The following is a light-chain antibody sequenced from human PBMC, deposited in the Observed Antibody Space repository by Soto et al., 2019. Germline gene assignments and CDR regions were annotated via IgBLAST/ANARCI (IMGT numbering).Light chain of an antibody. J-gene: IGKJ4*01. CDR2: DVS. Sequence: EIGLTQSPATLSSSPGERVTLSCGASQSLTNNFVACYQQRPGLAPNLLIFDVSTRATGIPDRFGGSGSGTDFTRTISRLEPDDFAVYYCQRYDNSPTFGGGTKVEFK. CDR3: QRYDNSPT. CDR1: QSLTNNF. V-gene: IGKV3D-20*01.